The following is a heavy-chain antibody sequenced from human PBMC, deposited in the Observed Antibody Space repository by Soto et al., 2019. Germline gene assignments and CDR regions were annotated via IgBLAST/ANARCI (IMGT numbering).Heavy chain of an antibody. CDR2: IGGSGGSI. D-gene: IGHD1-26*01. CDR3: ARDLAWAFDS. J-gene: IGHJ4*02. Sequence: GGSLRLSCAASGFTFSTFSMNWVRQAPGKGLEWLSYIGGSGGSISYADSVKGRFTISRDDGKNTLYLQMSSLRDEDTAVYYCARDLAWAFDSWDQGALVAVSS. V-gene: IGHV3-48*02. CDR1: GFTFSTFS.